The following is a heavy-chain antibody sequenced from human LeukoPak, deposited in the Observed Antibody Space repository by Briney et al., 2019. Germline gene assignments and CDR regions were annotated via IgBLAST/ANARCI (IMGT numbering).Heavy chain of an antibody. CDR1: GYTFTSYG. Sequence: ASVKVSCKASGYTFTSYGISWVRQAPGQGLEWMGWISAYNGNTNYAQKLQGRVTMTTDTSTSTAYMELRSLSSDDTAVYYCARGRLSHCSSTSCYLGPAVWWGQGTLVTVSS. CDR2: ISAYNGNT. CDR3: ARGRLSHCSSTSCYLGPAVW. J-gene: IGHJ4*02. D-gene: IGHD2-2*01. V-gene: IGHV1-18*01.